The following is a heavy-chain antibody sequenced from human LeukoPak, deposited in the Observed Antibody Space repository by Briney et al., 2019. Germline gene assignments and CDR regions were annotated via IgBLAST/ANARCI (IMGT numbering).Heavy chain of an antibody. CDR2: ISAYNGNT. CDR1: GYTFTSYG. CDR3: ATSRLGDYLFDY. D-gene: IGHD4-17*01. J-gene: IGHJ4*02. V-gene: IGHV1-18*01. Sequence: ASVKVSCKASGYTFTSYGISWVRQAPGQGLEWMGWISAYNGNTNYAQKLQGRVTMTTDTSTSTAYMELSSLRSEDTAVYYCATSRLGDYLFDYWGQGTLVTVSS.